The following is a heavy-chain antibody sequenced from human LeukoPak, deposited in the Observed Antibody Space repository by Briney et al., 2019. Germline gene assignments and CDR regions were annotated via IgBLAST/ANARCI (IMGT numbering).Heavy chain of an antibody. CDR2: IRCSGGST. CDR3: AKGGGVLVGPTMAY. J-gene: IGHJ4*02. V-gene: IGHV3-23*01. Sequence: GASLRLSCAASGFTFSSYAMSWVRQAPGKGLEWVSAIRCSGGSTNYADSVKGRFTISRDNSKNTLYLQMNSLRAEDTAVYYCAKGGGVLVGPTMAYWGQGTLVTVSS. CDR1: GFTFSSYA. D-gene: IGHD1-26*01.